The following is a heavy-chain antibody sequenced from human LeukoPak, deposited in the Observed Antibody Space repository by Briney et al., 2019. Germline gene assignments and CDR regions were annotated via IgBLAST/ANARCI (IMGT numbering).Heavy chain of an antibody. V-gene: IGHV3-23*01. D-gene: IGHD2/OR15-2a*01. Sequence: GGSLRLSCAASGFTFSGYWMTWVRQAPGKGLEWVSSISGSGGSTYYADSVKGRFTISRDNSKNTLYLQMNSLRAEDTAVYYCAKGPLLWDWGQGTLVTVSS. CDR3: AKGPLLWD. CDR2: ISGSGGST. J-gene: IGHJ4*02. CDR1: GFTFSGYW.